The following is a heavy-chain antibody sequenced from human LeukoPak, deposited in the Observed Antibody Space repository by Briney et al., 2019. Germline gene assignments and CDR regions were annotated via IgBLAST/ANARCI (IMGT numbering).Heavy chain of an antibody. Sequence: PSQTLSLTCPVSGGSISSGGYYRSWIRQHPGRALEWIGYIYYSGSTYFNPSLKSRVTISADTSKNQFSLTLSSVTAADTAVYYCARARSAAGNFDYWGQGTLVTVSS. CDR3: ARARSAAGNFDY. CDR1: GGSISSGGYY. V-gene: IGHV4-31*03. D-gene: IGHD6-13*01. CDR2: IYYSGST. J-gene: IGHJ4*02.